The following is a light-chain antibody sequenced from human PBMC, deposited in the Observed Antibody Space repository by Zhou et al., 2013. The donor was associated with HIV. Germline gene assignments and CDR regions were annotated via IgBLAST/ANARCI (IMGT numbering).Light chain of an antibody. CDR2: GAS. J-gene: IGKJ1*01. CDR3: QQYAKSPWT. Sequence: EIVLTQSPGTLSLSPGERATLSCRASQSVSSSYLAWYQQKPGQAPRLLIYGASSRATGIPDRFSGSGSGTDFTLTISRLEPEDFAVYFCQQYAKSPWTFGQGTK. CDR1: QSVSSSY. V-gene: IGKV3-20*01.